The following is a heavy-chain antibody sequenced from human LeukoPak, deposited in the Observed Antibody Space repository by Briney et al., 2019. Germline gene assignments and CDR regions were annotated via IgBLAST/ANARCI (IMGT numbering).Heavy chain of an antibody. J-gene: IGHJ3*02. CDR2: INHSGST. D-gene: IGHD4-17*01. CDR1: GGSFSGYY. CDR3: ARYYGVDAFGI. V-gene: IGHV4-34*01. Sequence: SETLSLTYAVYGGSFSGYYWSWRRQPPGKGLEWIGEINHSGSTNYNPSLKSRVTISVDTSKNQFSLKLSSVTAADTAVYYCARYYGVDAFGIWGQGTMVTVSS.